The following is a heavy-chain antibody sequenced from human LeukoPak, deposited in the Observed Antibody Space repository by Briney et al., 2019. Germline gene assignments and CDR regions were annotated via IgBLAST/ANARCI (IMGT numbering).Heavy chain of an antibody. CDR2: ISAYNGNT. D-gene: IGHD3-3*01. J-gene: IGHJ6*02. Sequence: ASVKVSCKASGYTFTSYGISWVRQAPVQGLEWMGWISAYNGNTNYAQKLQGRVTMTTDTSTSTAYMELRSLRSDDTAVYYCARGDLWPPSYYYYGMDVWGQGTTVTVSS. CDR3: ARGDLWPPSYYYYGMDV. CDR1: GYTFTSYG. V-gene: IGHV1-18*01.